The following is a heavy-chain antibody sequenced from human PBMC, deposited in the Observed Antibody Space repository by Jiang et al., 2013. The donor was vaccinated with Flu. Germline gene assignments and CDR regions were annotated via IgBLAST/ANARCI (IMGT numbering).Heavy chain of an antibody. V-gene: IGHV6-1*01. CDR2: TYFRSKWYH. D-gene: IGHD1-1*01. CDR1: GDSVSSNIAA. Sequence: ISGDSVSSNIAAWNWIRQSPSRGLEWLGRTYFRSKWYHDYAISVRSRITVNPDTSKNQFSLQMISMAPEDTAVYYCTRGDGITGMAVWGQGTTVTVSS. J-gene: IGHJ6*02. CDR3: TRGDGITGMAV.